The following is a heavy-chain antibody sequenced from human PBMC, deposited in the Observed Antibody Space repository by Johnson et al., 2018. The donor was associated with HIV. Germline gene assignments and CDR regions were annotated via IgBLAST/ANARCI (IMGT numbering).Heavy chain of an antibody. J-gene: IGHJ3*02. CDR1: GFTFSSYA. V-gene: IGHV3-30-3*01. CDR2: ISYDGSNK. Sequence: QVQLVESGGGVVQPGRSLRLSCAASGFTFSSYAMHWVRQAPGKGLEWVAVISYDGSNKYYADSVKCRFTISRDNSKNTLYLQMNSLRAADTAVYYCARGVGNDDFDIWGQGTMVTVSS. CDR3: ARGVGNDDFDI. D-gene: IGHD1-26*01.